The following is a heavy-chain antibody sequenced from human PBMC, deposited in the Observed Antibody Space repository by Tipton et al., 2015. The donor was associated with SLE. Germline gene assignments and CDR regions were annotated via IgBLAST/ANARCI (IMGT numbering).Heavy chain of an antibody. J-gene: IGHJ3*02. D-gene: IGHD3-10*01. Sequence: TLSLTCTVSGDSISSHCWTWIRQPPGKGLEYIGYLYSTGSSNYNPSLKSRVTISVDTSKNHFSLKLSSVTAADTAVYYCARRIGEAFEIWGQGTMVSVSS. CDR3: ARRIGEAFEI. CDR1: GDSISSHC. CDR2: LYSTGSS. V-gene: IGHV4-59*11.